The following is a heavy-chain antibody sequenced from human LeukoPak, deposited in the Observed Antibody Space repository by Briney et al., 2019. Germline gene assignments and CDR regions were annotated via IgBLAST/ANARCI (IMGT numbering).Heavy chain of an antibody. Sequence: SETLSLTCAVYGGSFSGYYWSWIRQPPGKGLEWIGEINHSGSTNYNPSLKSRVTISVDTSKNQFSLKLSSVTAADTAVYYCARGCRYYYDSSGYLFWGQGTLVSVSS. CDR2: INHSGST. CDR3: ARGCRYYYDSSGYLF. V-gene: IGHV4-34*01. J-gene: IGHJ4*02. CDR1: GGSFSGYY. D-gene: IGHD3-22*01.